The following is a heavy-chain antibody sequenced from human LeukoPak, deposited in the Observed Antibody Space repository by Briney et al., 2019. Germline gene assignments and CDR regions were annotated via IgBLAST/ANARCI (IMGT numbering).Heavy chain of an antibody. CDR1: GFTLGSHD. Sequence: GGSLRLSCTASGFTLGSHDMHWVRQTTGEGLQWVAAIASGFQIFYAGSVKGRFTVSREDAKKSLYLQMNRLRAGDTAVYYCVREARGYHYTYFDYWGQGTLVTVSS. CDR2: IASGFQI. V-gene: IGHV3-13*01. J-gene: IGHJ4*02. D-gene: IGHD5-18*01. CDR3: VREARGYHYTYFDY.